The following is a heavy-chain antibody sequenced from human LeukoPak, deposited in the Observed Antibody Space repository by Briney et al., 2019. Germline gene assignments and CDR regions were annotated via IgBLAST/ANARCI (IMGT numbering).Heavy chain of an antibody. V-gene: IGHV4-4*07. CDR3: ARGDYYDSSGYYVDYFDY. CDR1: GGSISSYY. J-gene: IGHJ4*02. Sequence: PSETLSLTCTVSGGSISSYYWSWIRQPAGKGLEWIGRIYTSGSTNYNPSLKSRVTMSVDTSKNQFSLKLSSVTAADTAVYYCARGDYYDSSGYYVDYFDYWGQGTLVTVSS. D-gene: IGHD3-22*01. CDR2: IYTSGST.